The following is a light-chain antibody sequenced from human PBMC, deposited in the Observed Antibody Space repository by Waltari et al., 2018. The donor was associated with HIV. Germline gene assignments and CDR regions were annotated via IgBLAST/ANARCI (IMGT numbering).Light chain of an antibody. J-gene: IGKJ5*01. CDR2: GVS. V-gene: IGKV3-20*01. CDR1: QSVSRDY. CDR3: QQHPIT. Sequence: DIVLTQSPGTLSLSPGERATLSCRASQSVSRDYLAWYQQKPGQAPRLLIYGVSSRATGIPDRFSGSGSGTEFTLTISRLEPEDFAVYYCQQHPITFGQGTRLEFK.